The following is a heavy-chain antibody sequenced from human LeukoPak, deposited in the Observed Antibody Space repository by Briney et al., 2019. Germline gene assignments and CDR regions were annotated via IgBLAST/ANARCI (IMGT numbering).Heavy chain of an antibody. CDR3: ARVTGYMIEDYFDY. V-gene: IGHV4-59*01. CDR1: GGSISSYY. D-gene: IGHD3-22*01. Sequence: KPSETLSLTCTVSGGSISSYYWSWIRQPPGKGLEWIGYIYYSGSTNYNPPLKSRVTISVDTSKNQFSLKLRSVTAADTAVYYCARVTGYMIEDYFDYWGRGTLVTVSS. CDR2: IYYSGST. J-gene: IGHJ4*02.